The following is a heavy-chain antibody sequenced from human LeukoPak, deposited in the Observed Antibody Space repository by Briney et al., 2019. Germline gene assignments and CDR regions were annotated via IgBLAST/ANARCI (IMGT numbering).Heavy chain of an antibody. CDR1: GYTFTNYG. D-gene: IGHD3-10*01. Sequence: ASVKVSCKASGYTFTNYGVSWVRQAPGQGLEWMGWISTYNGNTKYEQKFQGKVTMTTDTSTNTAYMEVRRLRFDDTALYYCAKERGRLTMVRGGYDAFDIWGQGTMVTVSS. CDR2: ISTYNGNT. V-gene: IGHV1-18*01. J-gene: IGHJ3*02. CDR3: AKERGRLTMVRGGYDAFDI.